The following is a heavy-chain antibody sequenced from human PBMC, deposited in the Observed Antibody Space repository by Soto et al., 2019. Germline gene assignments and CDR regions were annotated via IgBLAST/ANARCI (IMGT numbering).Heavy chain of an antibody. J-gene: IGHJ4*02. CDR2: ISSSGSTI. CDR1: GFTFSSYE. Sequence: GGSLRLSCAASGFTFSSYEMNWVRQAPGKGLEWVSYISSSGSTIYYADSVKGRFTISRDNAKNSLYLQMNSLRAEDTAVYYCARESEDLTSNFDYWGQGTLVTVSS. V-gene: IGHV3-48*03. CDR3: ARESEDLTSNFDY.